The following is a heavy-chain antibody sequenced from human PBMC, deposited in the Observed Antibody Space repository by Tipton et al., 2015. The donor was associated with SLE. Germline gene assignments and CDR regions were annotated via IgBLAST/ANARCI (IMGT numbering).Heavy chain of an antibody. CDR2: SHYSGNT. Sequence: LSLTCSVSGGSISSGGYYWSWIRQHPGKGLEWVGYSHYSGNTYYNTSLKSRVTISVDTSKNQFSLKLSSVTAADTAVYFCARARSEDDFWSDYVYYYFYMDVWGRGTTVTVSS. D-gene: IGHD3-3*01. CDR3: ARARSEDDFWSDYVYYYFYMDV. CDR1: GGSISSGGYY. V-gene: IGHV4-31*03. J-gene: IGHJ6*03.